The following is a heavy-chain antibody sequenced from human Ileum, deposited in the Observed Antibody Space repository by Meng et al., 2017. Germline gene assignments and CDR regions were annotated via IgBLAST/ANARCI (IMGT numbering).Heavy chain of an antibody. V-gene: IGHV1-69*06. J-gene: IGHJ6*02. Sequence: SVTVSFKASGCTFSSYAISWVRQAPGQGLGWMGGISPIFCTANSAQKFQGRVTITADKSTSTDYMELSSLRSEDTAVYYCARASGWYYYYYGMDVWGQGTTVTVSS. CDR1: GCTFSSYA. CDR2: ISPIFCTA. CDR3: ARASGWYYYYYGMDV. D-gene: IGHD6-19*01.